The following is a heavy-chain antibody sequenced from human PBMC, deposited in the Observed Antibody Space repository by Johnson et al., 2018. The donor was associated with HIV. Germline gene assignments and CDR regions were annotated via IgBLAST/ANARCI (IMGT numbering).Heavy chain of an antibody. J-gene: IGHJ3*02. CDR1: GFTFGSYG. V-gene: IGHV3-33*08. D-gene: IGHD3-3*01. CDR2: IWYDGSNK. CDR3: AKPYYDCWSGYYEYNAFDI. Sequence: QVQLVESGGGLVQPGRSLRLSCAASGFTFGSYGIHWVRQAPGKGLEWVAVIWYDGSNKYYADSVKGRFTISRDNSKNTIYLQMNSLRVEDTAVYYCAKPYYDCWSGYYEYNAFDIWGQGTLVTVSS.